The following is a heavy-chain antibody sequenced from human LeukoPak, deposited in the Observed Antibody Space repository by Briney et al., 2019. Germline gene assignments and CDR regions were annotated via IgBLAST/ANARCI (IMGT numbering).Heavy chain of an antibody. CDR3: ARCNYYGSGSYHEGFFRF. V-gene: IGHV4-38-2*02. Sequence: SETLSLTCTVSGYSISSGYYWGWIRQPPGKGLEWIGSIYHSGSTYYNPSLESRVTISVDTSKNQFSLKLSSVTAADTAVYYCARCNYYGSGSYHEGFFRFWGQGTMVTVSS. CDR2: IYHSGST. J-gene: IGHJ3*01. D-gene: IGHD3-10*01. CDR1: GYSISSGYY.